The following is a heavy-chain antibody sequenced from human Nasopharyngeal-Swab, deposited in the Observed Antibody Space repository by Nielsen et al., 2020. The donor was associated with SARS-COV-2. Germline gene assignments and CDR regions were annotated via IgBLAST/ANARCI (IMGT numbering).Heavy chain of an antibody. J-gene: IGHJ4*02. CDR3: ARAIRGYSSYYFDY. CDR1: GFTFSSYG. V-gene: IGHV3-30*03. Sequence: GESLKISCAASGFTFSSYGMHWVRQAPGKGLEWVAVISYDGSNKYYADSVKGRFTISRDNSKNTLYLQMNSQRAEDTAVYYCARAIRGYSSYYFDYWGQGTLVTVSS. D-gene: IGHD5-18*01. CDR2: ISYDGSNK.